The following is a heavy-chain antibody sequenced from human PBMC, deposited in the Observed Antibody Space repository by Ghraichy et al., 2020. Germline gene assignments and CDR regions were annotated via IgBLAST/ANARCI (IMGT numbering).Heavy chain of an antibody. J-gene: IGHJ6*02. Sequence: SETLSLTCTVSGGSISGYYWSWVRQPPGKGLEWIGYIHYSGTTNYNYSLTSRLTISVDTSKNQFSLRLSSVTAADTAVYYCARLPPLTQIRGASYYYHAMDGWGQGTAVTVS. V-gene: IGHV4-59*08. CDR3: ARLPPLTQIRGASYYYHAMDG. CDR2: IHYSGTT. CDR1: GGSISGYY. D-gene: IGHD3-10*01.